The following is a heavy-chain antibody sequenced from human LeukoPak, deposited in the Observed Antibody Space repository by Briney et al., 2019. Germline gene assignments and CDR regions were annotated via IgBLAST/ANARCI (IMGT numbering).Heavy chain of an antibody. V-gene: IGHV4-39*01. Sequence: SETLSLICAVSGASISGSGYYLRWIRQPPGKGLEWIGNIYYTGSTYYNASLQSRVTISIDMSKNQFSLRLSSVTAADTAVYYCAGRWGTVVRGVIDYWGQGTLVTVSS. D-gene: IGHD3-10*01. CDR1: GASISGSGYY. CDR2: IYYTGST. J-gene: IGHJ4*02. CDR3: AGRWGTVVRGVIDY.